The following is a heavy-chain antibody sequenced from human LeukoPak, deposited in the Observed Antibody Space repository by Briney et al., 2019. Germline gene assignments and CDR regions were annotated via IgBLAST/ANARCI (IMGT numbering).Heavy chain of an antibody. CDR2: ISGYNGHT. J-gene: IGHJ4*02. CDR1: GYIFTNYG. Sequence: ASVKVSCKASGYIFTNYGLSWVRQAPGQGLEWMGWISGYNGHTKYAQKLQGRVTMTTDTSTSTAYMELRSLRSDDTAVYYCARDPYYYDTSGYYPRLDYWGQGTLVTVSS. D-gene: IGHD3-22*01. V-gene: IGHV1-18*01. CDR3: ARDPYYYDTSGYYPRLDY.